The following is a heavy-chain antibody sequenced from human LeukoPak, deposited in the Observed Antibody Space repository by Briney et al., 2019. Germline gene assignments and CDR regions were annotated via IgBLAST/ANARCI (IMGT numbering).Heavy chain of an antibody. V-gene: IGHV1-3*01. CDR2: INVGNGNT. CDR3: ARGLGYGVFDP. CDR1: GYTFTTYA. D-gene: IGHD6-13*01. Sequence: ASVKVSCKASGYTFTTYALTWVRQAPGQRLEWMGRINVGNGNTKSSQKFQGRVTITRDMSASTAYMELSSLRSEDTAVYYCARGLGYGVFDPWGQGTLVTISS. J-gene: IGHJ5*02.